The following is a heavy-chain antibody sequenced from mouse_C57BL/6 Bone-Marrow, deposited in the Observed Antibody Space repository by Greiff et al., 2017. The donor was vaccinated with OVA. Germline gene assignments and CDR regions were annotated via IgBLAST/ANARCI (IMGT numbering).Heavy chain of an antibody. CDR1: GYTFTDYY. CDR3: ARGLRRNWFAY. V-gene: IGHV1-19*01. D-gene: IGHD2-2*01. Sequence: EVQLQQSGPVLVKPGASVKMSCKASGYTFTDYYMNWVKQSHGKSLEWIGVINPYNGGTSSYQKFKCKATLTVDKSSSSAYMELNSLTSEDTASYSCARGLRRNWFAYWGQETLVTVTA. CDR2: INPYNGGT. J-gene: IGHJ3*01.